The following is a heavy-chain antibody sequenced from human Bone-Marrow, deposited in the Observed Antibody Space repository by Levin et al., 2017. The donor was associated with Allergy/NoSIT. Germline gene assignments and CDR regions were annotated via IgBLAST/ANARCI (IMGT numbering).Heavy chain of an antibody. J-gene: IGHJ4*02. Sequence: GSLRLSCNVSGSSFSSGFHWGWIRQSPGKGLEWIGSIYHNGNTNYNPSLKSRVTVSLDTSKNQFSLRLSSVTAADTALYYCARVVGVVIPAAIDYWGQGILVTVSS. V-gene: IGHV4-38-2*02. D-gene: IGHD2-15*01. CDR2: IYHNGNT. CDR3: ARVVGVVIPAAIDY. CDR1: GSSFSSGFH.